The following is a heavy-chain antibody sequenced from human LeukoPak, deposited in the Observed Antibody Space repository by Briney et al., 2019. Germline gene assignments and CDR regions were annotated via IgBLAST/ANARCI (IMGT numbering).Heavy chain of an antibody. CDR1: GGSVSSGSYY. J-gene: IGHJ5*02. CDR3: AREPGFDSSGYLNWFDP. Sequence: SETLSLTCTVSGGSVSSGSYYWSWIRQPPGKGLEWIGYIYYSGGTNYNPSLKSRVTISVDTSKNQFSLQLGSVTAADTAVYYCAREPGFDSSGYLNWFDPWGQGTLVTVSS. D-gene: IGHD3-22*01. CDR2: IYYSGGT. V-gene: IGHV4-61*01.